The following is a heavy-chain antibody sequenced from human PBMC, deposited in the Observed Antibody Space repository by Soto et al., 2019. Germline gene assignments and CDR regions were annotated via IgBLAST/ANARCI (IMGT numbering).Heavy chain of an antibody. D-gene: IGHD6-19*01. V-gene: IGHV3-23*01. Sequence: GGSLRLSCAASGFTFSILAMGWVRQAPGKGLEWVSVIDYTGGTTYYTDSVKGRFIISRDNSKKILYLQMNSLRTEDTAIYYCAKDATRTSGWYYFEYWGRGAWSPSPQ. CDR1: GFTFSILA. CDR3: AKDATRTSGWYYFEY. CDR2: IDYTGGTT. J-gene: IGHJ4*02.